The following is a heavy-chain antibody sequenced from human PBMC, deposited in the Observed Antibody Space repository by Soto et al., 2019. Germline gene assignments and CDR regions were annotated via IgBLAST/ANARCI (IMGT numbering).Heavy chain of an antibody. CDR1: GGSISSGDYY. J-gene: IGHJ5*02. CDR2: IYYSGST. CDR3: VRETCTSASCPWGWFDP. Sequence: SETLSLTCTVSGGSISSGDYYWSWIRQPPGKDLEWIGYIYYSGSTYYNPSLKGRVTISMDTSKNQFSLKLSSVTAADTAVYYCVRETCTSASCPWGWFDPWGQGTLVTVS. D-gene: IGHD2-2*01. V-gene: IGHV4-30-4*01.